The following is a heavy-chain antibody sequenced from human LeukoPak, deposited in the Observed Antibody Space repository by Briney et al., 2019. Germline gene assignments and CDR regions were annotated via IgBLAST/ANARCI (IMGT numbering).Heavy chain of an antibody. Sequence: SETLSLTCTVSGYSINSAFYWGWIRVPPGKGLEWIGSVFHRGTTHYNSSLKSRVNISIDTSKNQFSLKLNSLTAEDTAMYYCVRDGYYGSGSPGWFGPWGPGTLVILSA. CDR3: VRDGYYGSGSPGWFGP. V-gene: IGHV4-38-2*02. J-gene: IGHJ5*02. D-gene: IGHD3-10*01. CDR2: VFHRGTT. CDR1: GYSINSAFY.